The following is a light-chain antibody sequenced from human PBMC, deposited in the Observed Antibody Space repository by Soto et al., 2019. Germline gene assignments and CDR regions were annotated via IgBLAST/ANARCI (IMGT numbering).Light chain of an antibody. CDR1: QGLVYSDGNTY. V-gene: IGKV2-24*01. Sequence: DIVMTQTPLSSPVTLGQPASISCRSSQGLVYSDGNTYLRRLQQRPGQPPRLLIYQVSNRLSGVPDRFSGSGAGTEFTLTISRVEAEDVGVYYCVQYSNFPRTFGQGTTVEIK. CDR3: VQYSNFPRT. J-gene: IGKJ1*01. CDR2: QVS.